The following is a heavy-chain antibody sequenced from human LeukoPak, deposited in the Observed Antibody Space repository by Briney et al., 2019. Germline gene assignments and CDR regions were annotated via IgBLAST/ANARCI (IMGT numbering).Heavy chain of an antibody. J-gene: IGHJ6*02. CDR1: GFTVSSTY. D-gene: IGHD3-10*01. Sequence: GGSLRLSCAASGFTVSSTYMSWVRQAPGKGLEWASVIFSGGSTYYADSVKGRFTISRDNSKNTLYLHMNSLRAEDTAVYYCAREPASYGSGSYYNPPGMDVWGQGTTVTVSS. CDR2: IFSGGST. V-gene: IGHV3-66*01. CDR3: AREPASYGSGSYYNPPGMDV.